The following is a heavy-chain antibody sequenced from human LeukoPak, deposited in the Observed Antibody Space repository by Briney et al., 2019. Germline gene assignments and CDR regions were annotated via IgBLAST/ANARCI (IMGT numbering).Heavy chain of an antibody. CDR1: GFTFSSYS. D-gene: IGHD6-6*01. J-gene: IGHJ3*02. CDR2: ISSSSSTI. CDR3: AKDTAPLIIAAGAFDI. Sequence: GGSLRLSCAASGFTFSSYSMNWVRQAPGKGLEWVSYISSSSSTIYYADSVKGRFTISRDNAKNSLYLQMNSLRAEDTAVYYCAKDTAPLIIAAGAFDIWGQGTMVTVSS. V-gene: IGHV3-48*01.